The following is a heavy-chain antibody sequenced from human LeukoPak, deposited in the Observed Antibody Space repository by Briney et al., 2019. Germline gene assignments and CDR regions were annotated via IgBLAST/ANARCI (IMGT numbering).Heavy chain of an antibody. CDR2: ISAYNGNT. CDR3: ARETPEIYGSGSWDPLDY. J-gene: IGHJ4*02. V-gene: IGHV1-18*01. CDR1: GYTFTSYG. D-gene: IGHD3-10*01. Sequence: ASVKVSCKASGYTFTSYGISWVRQAPGQGLEWMGWISAYNGNTNYAQKLQGRVTMTTDTSTSTVYMELRSLRSDDTAVYYCARETPEIYGSGSWDPLDYWGQGTLVTVSS.